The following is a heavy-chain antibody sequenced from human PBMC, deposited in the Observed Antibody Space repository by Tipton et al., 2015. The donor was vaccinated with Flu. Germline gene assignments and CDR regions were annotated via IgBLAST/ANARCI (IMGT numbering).Heavy chain of an antibody. J-gene: IGHJ4*02. CDR2: IRYDGSNK. CDR1: GFTFSSYW. V-gene: IGHV3-30*02. D-gene: IGHD5-12*01. CDR3: AKVPVANTACSD. Sequence: SLRLSCAASGFTFSSYWMHWVRQAPGKGLVWVAFIRYDGSNKYYADSVKGRFTISRDNSKNTLYLQMNSLRAEDTAVYYCAKVPVANTACSDWGQGTLVTVSS.